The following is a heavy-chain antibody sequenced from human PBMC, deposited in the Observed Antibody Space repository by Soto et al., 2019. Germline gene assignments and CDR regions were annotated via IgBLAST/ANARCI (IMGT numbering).Heavy chain of an antibody. J-gene: IGHJ6*02. CDR3: ARRSRGKNHFYEAYYYDLDV. V-gene: IGHV1-18*01. CDR2: ISGYDGKT. Sequence: ASVKVSCKASGYSFTSFGISWVRQAPGQGLEWVGWISGYDGKTGYAQKLQGRVTLTTDTSTTTAYMELRSLKSDDTAVYFCARRSRGKNHFYEAYYYDLDVWGQGTTVTVS. D-gene: IGHD3-16*01. CDR1: GYSFTSFG.